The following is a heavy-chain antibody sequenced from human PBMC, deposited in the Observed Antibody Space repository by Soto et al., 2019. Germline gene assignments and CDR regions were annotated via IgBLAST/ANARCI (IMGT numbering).Heavy chain of an antibody. Sequence: GASVKVSCKASGYTFTSYGISWVRQAPGQGLEWMGWISAYNGNTNFAQKLQGRVSLTTDTSSTTAYMELRSLTSDDTAVYYCARDLVPGYTGFSDYWGQGTLVNVSS. J-gene: IGHJ4*02. D-gene: IGHD5-12*01. CDR3: ARDLVPGYTGFSDY. CDR2: ISAYNGNT. V-gene: IGHV1-18*01. CDR1: GYTFTSYG.